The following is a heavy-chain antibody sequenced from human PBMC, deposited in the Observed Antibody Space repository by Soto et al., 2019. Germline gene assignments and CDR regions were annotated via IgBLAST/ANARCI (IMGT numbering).Heavy chain of an antibody. CDR2: IKSKTDGGTT. Sequence: PGGSLRLSCAASGFTFSNAWMSWVRQAPGKGLEWVGRIKSKTDGGTTDYAAPVKGRFTISRDDSKNTLYLQTNSLKTEDTAVYYCTTDARIVVVTYDGFDIWGPGIMVTVSS. CDR1: GFTFSNAW. CDR3: TTDARIVVVTYDGFDI. J-gene: IGHJ3*02. V-gene: IGHV3-15*01. D-gene: IGHD3-22*01.